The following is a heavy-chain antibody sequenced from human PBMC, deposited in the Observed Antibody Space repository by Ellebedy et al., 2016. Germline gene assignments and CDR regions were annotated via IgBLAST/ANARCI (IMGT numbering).Heavy chain of an antibody. CDR1: GGTFSSYA. V-gene: IGHV1-46*01. Sequence: ASVKVSCKASGGTFSSYAISWVRQAPGQGLEWMGIINPSGGSTSYAQKFQGRVTITRDTSASTAYMELSSLRSEDTAVYYCARDLEGDDAFDIWGQGTMVTVSS. CDR3: ARDLEGDDAFDI. D-gene: IGHD1-26*01. J-gene: IGHJ3*02. CDR2: INPSGGST.